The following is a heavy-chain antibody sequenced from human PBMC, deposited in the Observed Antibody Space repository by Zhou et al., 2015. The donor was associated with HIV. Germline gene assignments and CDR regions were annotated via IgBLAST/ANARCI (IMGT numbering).Heavy chain of an antibody. Sequence: QVQLVQSGAEVKKPGASVKVSCKASGYTFTSYGISWVRQAPGQGLEWMGWISAYNGNTNYAQKLQGRVTMTTDTSTSTAYMELRSLRSDDTAVYYCARDYLVPAAISRRVEGDAFDIWGQGTMVTVSS. V-gene: IGHV1-18*01. J-gene: IGHJ3*02. CDR2: ISAYNGNT. CDR3: ARDYLVPAAISRRVEGDAFDI. D-gene: IGHD2-2*01. CDR1: GYTFTSYG.